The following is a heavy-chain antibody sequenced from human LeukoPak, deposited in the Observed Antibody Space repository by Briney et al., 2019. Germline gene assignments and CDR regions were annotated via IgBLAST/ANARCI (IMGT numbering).Heavy chain of an antibody. D-gene: IGHD3-3*01. CDR2: INHSGST. Sequence: SETLSLTCTVSGGSISSGGYYWSWIRQPPGKGLEWIGEINHSGSTNYNPSLKSRVTISVDTSKNQFSLKLSSVTAADTAVYYCARGRSPVSLRFLEWLSSDGMDVWGQGTTVTVSS. CDR1: GGSISSGGYY. J-gene: IGHJ6*02. V-gene: IGHV4-39*07. CDR3: ARGRSPVSLRFLEWLSSDGMDV.